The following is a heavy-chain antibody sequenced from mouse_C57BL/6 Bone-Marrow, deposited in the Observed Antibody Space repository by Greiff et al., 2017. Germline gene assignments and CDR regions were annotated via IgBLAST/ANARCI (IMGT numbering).Heavy chain of an antibody. CDR2: ISSGSSTI. CDR1: GFTFSDYG. CDR3: ARGDYNYEGAWFAY. J-gene: IGHJ3*01. Sequence: EVKLMESGGGLVKPGGSLKLSCAASGFTFSDYGMHWVRQAPEKGLEWVAYISSGSSTISYAVTVTGRFTISRDNAKNTLFLQRTSLRSEDTAMYYCARGDYNYEGAWFAYWGQGTLVTVSA. D-gene: IGHD2-12*01. V-gene: IGHV5-17*01.